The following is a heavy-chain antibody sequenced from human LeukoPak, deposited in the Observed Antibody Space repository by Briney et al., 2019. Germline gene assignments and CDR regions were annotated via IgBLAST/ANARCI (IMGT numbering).Heavy chain of an antibody. CDR3: ARPKTYYHGSGSPGFDP. V-gene: IGHV4-61*10. CDR2: INHSGST. CDR1: GNSISSGDNY. D-gene: IGHD3-10*01. Sequence: PSETLSLTCTVSGNSISSGDNYWSWIRQPAGKGLEWIGEINHSGSTNYNPSLKSRVTISVDTSKNQFSLKLSSVTAADTAVYYCARPKTYYHGSGSPGFDPWGQGTLVTVSS. J-gene: IGHJ5*02.